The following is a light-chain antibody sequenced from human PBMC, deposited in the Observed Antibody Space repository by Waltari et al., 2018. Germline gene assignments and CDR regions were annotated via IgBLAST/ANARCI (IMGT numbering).Light chain of an antibody. Sequence: EIVLTQSPDTLSLSPGERATLSFRASQSVSNSYLAWYQQKPGQGPRLLIYGASSRATGLPDRFSGSGSGTDFTLTISRLEPEDFAVYYCQEYGSSRTFGQGTKVEIK. CDR2: GAS. CDR1: QSVSNSY. CDR3: QEYGSSRT. J-gene: IGKJ1*01. V-gene: IGKV3-20*01.